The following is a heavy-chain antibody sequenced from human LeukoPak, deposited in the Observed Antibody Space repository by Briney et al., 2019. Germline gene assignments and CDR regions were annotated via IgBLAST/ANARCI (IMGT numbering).Heavy chain of an antibody. V-gene: IGHV3-74*01. Sequence: PGGSLRLSCAASGFTLSSYWMHWVRQVPGKGLVWVSHINTDGTVTHYADSVKGRFTISRDNAKNTLYLQMNDLGAEDTAMYYCTRVGYIDEGIDYWGQGTLVTVSS. CDR1: GFTLSSYW. CDR2: INTDGTVT. D-gene: IGHD5-24*01. J-gene: IGHJ4*02. CDR3: TRVGYIDEGIDY.